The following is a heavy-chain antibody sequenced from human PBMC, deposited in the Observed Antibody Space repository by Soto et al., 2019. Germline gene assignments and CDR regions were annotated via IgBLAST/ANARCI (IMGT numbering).Heavy chain of an antibody. CDR1: GFTFSSYG. J-gene: IGHJ4*02. CDR2: ISYDGSNK. Sequence: QVQLVESGGGVVQPGRSLRLSCAASGFTFSSYGMHWVRQAPGKGLEWVAIISYDGSNKYYADSVKGRFTIPRDNSKNTLYLQMDSLRPEDTAVYYCAKPDRRDSSGYPDYWGQGRLVTVSS. CDR3: AKPDRRDSSGYPDY. V-gene: IGHV3-30*18. D-gene: IGHD3-22*01.